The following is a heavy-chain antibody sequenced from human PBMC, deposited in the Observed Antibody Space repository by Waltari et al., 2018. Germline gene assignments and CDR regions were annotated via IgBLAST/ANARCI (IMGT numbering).Heavy chain of an antibody. CDR1: GYSFTSYW. CDR2: IYPGDSDT. Sequence: EVQLVQSGAEVKKPGESLKISCKGSGYSFTSYWIGWVRQMPGKGLEWMGIIYPGDSDTRYSPSVQSQVTISADTSISTAYLQWSSRKASDTAMYYCARAPELELPSNWFDPWGQGTLVTVSS. D-gene: IGHD1-7*01. CDR3: ARAPELELPSNWFDP. V-gene: IGHV5-51*03. J-gene: IGHJ5*02.